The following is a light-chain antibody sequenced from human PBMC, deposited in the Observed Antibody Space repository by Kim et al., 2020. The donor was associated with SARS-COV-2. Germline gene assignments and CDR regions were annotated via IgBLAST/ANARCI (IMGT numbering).Light chain of an antibody. CDR3: QAWDSSTVV. CDR1: KLGDKY. CDR2: QDS. V-gene: IGLV3-1*01. J-gene: IGLJ2*01. Sequence: SVAPGQTASITCSGDKLGDKYACWYQQKPGQSPVLVIYQDSKRPSGIPERFSGSNSRNTATLTISGTQAMDEADYYRQAWDSSTVVFGGGTQLTVL.